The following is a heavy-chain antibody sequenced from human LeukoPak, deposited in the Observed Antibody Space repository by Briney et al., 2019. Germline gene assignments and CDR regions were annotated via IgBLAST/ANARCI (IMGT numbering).Heavy chain of an antibody. CDR1: GFTFDDYT. D-gene: IGHD3-22*01. J-gene: IGHJ4*02. CDR2: ISWDGGST. CDR3: AKGPDSSGYYYFDY. Sequence: PGGSLRLSCAASGFTFDDYTMHWVRQAPGKGLEWVSLISWDGGSTYYADSVKGRFTISRDNSKNSLYLRMNSLRTEDTALYYCAKGPDSSGYYYFDYWGQGTLVTVSS. V-gene: IGHV3-43*01.